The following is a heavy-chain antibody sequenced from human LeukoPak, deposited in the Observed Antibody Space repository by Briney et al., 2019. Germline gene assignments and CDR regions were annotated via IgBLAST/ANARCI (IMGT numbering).Heavy chain of an antibody. Sequence: ASVKVSCKSSGYTFTGYYMYWVRQAPGQGLECMGWINPNSGGTDYAQKFQGRVTMTRDTSISTAYMELSRLRSDDTAVYYCARESVAVADNWFDPWGQGTLVTVSS. V-gene: IGHV1-2*02. CDR3: ARESVAVADNWFDP. CDR2: INPNSGGT. D-gene: IGHD6-19*01. J-gene: IGHJ5*02. CDR1: GYTFTGYY.